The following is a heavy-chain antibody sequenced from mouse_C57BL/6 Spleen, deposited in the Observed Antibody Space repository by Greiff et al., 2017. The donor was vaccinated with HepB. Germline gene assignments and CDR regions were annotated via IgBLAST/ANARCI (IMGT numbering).Heavy chain of an antibody. V-gene: IGHV5-9*01. CDR2: ISGGGGNT. D-gene: IGHD2-4*01. CDR1: GFTFSSYT. J-gene: IGHJ4*01. CDR3: AREDDYDLGYAMDY. Sequence: EVQGVESGGGLVKPGGSLKLSCAASGFTFSSYTMSWVRQTPEKRLEWVATISGGGGNTYYPDSVKGRFTISRDNAKNTLYLQMSSLRSEDTALYYCAREDDYDLGYAMDYWGQGTSVTVSS.